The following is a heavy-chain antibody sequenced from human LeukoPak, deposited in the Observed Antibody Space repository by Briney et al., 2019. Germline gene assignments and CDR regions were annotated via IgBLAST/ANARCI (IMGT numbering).Heavy chain of an antibody. V-gene: IGHV4-30-4*08. CDR1: GGSISSGAYY. CDR3: ARTGYSSGWSLDY. D-gene: IGHD6-19*01. J-gene: IGHJ4*02. Sequence: SETLSLTCTVSGGSISSGAYYWSWIRQPPGKGLEWIGYIYYSGSTYYNPSLKSRVTISVDTSKNQFSLKLSSVTAADTAVYYCARTGYSSGWSLDYWGQGTLVTVSS. CDR2: IYYSGST.